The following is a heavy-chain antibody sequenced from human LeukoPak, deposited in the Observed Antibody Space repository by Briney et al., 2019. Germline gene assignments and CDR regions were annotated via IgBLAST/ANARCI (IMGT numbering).Heavy chain of an antibody. CDR3: ARVTMVRGVIRAFDI. CDR1: GYTFTSYA. CDR2: INAGNGNT. J-gene: IGHJ3*02. V-gene: IGHV1-3*01. D-gene: IGHD3-10*01. Sequence: APVKVSCKASGYTFTSYAMHWVRQAPGQRLEWMGWINAGNGNTKYSQKFQGRVTITRDTSASTAYMELSSLKDTAVYYCARVTMVRGVIRAFDIWGQGTMVTVSS.